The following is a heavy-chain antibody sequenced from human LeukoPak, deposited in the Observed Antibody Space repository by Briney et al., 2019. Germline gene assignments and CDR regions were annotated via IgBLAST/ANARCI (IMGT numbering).Heavy chain of an antibody. CDR3: ARALVVPAAPLDY. CDR1: GFSDSTSG. Sequence: GGSLRLSCAASGFSDSTSGIHWVRQAPGKGLDWLAFIQYDGRNKYYADSVKGRFTMSRDNSKNTLTMFLQMNSLRVEDTAVYYCARALVVPAAPLDYWGQGTLVTVSS. V-gene: IGHV3-30*02. CDR2: IQYDGRNK. D-gene: IGHD2-2*01. J-gene: IGHJ4*02.